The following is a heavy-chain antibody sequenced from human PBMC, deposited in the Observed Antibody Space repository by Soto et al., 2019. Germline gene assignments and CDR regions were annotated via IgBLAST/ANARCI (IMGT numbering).Heavy chain of an antibody. J-gene: IGHJ6*02. D-gene: IGHD3-16*02. CDR3: ARKFEVISYYYYGMDV. CDR1: GGTFSSYA. Sequence: QVQLVQSGAEVKKPGSSVKVSCKASGGTFSSYAISWVRQAPGQGLAWMGGIIPIFGTANYAQKFQGRVTITADESTSTAYMELSSLRAEDTAVYYCARKFEVISYYYYGMDVWGQGTTVTVSS. CDR2: IIPIFGTA. V-gene: IGHV1-69*12.